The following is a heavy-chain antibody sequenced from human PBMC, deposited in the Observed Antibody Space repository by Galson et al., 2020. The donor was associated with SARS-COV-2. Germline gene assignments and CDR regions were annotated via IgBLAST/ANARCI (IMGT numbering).Heavy chain of an antibody. V-gene: IGHV3-48*03. Sequence: GGSLRLSCAASGFTFSSYEMNWVRQAPGKGLEWVSYISSSGSTIYYADSVKGRFTISRDNAKNSLYLQMNSLRAEDTAVYYCARVIAAPPKGVGMDVWGQGTTVTVSS. CDR2: ISSSGSTI. D-gene: IGHD6-6*01. CDR3: ARVIAAPPKGVGMDV. CDR1: GFTFSSYE. J-gene: IGHJ6*02.